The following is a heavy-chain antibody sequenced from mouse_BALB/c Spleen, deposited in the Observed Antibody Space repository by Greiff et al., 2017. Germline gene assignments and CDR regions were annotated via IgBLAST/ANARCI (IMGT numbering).Heavy chain of an antibody. J-gene: IGHJ3*01. D-gene: IGHD2-2*01. CDR1: GYTFTNYW. CDR2: IYPGGGYT. Sequence: VQLQESGAELVRPGTSVKISCKASGYTFTNYWLGWVKQRPGHGLEWIGDIYPGGGYTNYNEKFKGKATLTADTSSSTAYMQLSSLTSEDSAVYFCAFYYGYDEGAWFAYWGQGTLVTVSA. CDR3: AFYYGYDEGAWFAY. V-gene: IGHV1-63*02.